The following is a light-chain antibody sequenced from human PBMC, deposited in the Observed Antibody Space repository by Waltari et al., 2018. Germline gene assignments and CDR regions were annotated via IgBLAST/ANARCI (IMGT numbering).Light chain of an antibody. CDR2: DLT. Sequence: QSALTQPASVSGSPGQSITISCTGTSDDIGAYSYVSWYHQRPGKVPKLIIYDLTERPSGVCHRFSGSKSGSTASLTVSGLQAEDEGLVYCSAYTSRGTLKFGGGTRVTVL. CDR3: SAYTSRGTLK. CDR1: SDDIGAYSY. J-gene: IGLJ2*01. V-gene: IGLV2-14*03.